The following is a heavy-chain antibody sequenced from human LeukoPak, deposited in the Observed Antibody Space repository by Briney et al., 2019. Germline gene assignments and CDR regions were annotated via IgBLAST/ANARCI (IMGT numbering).Heavy chain of an antibody. J-gene: IGHJ4*02. CDR2: IGGSGGTT. V-gene: IGHV3-23*01. D-gene: IGHD2-2*01. CDR1: GFTFSSYA. CDR3: AKGYCASTTCFARFEN. Sequence: GGSLRLSCAASGFTFSSYAMSWVRQAPGKGLEWVSSIGGSGGTTFYADSVKGRFTISRDNSKNTLFLQMSSLRAEDTAVYYCAKGYCASTTCFARFENWGQGTLVTVSS.